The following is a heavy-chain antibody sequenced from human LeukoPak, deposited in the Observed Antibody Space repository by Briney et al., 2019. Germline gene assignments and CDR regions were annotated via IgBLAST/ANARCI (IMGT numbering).Heavy chain of an antibody. CDR3: ARSRSSGYLLNWFDP. CDR2: IIPIFGTA. J-gene: IGHJ5*02. CDR1: GGTFSSYA. Sequence: ASVKVSCKASGGTFSSYAISWVRQAPGQGLEWMGGIIPIFGTANYAQKFQGRVTITADESTSTAYMELSSLRSEDTAVYYCARSRSSGYLLNWFDPWGQGTLVTVSS. V-gene: IGHV1-69*13. D-gene: IGHD3-22*01.